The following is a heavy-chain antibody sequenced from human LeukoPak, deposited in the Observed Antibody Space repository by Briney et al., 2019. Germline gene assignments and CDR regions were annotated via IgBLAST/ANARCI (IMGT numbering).Heavy chain of an antibody. CDR2: ISGSGGST. CDR1: GFTFSSYA. CDR3: AKDRFDSSSWGSFDY. D-gene: IGHD6-13*01. Sequence: GGSLRLSCAASGFTFSSYAMSRVRQAPGKGLDCLPAISGSGGSTYYADSVKGRFTISRDNSKSTLYLQMNSLRAEDTAVYYCAKDRFDSSSWGSFDYWGQGTLVTVSS. V-gene: IGHV3-23*01. J-gene: IGHJ4*02.